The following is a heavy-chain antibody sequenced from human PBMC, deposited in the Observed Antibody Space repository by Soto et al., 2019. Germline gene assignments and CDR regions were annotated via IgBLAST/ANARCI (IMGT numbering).Heavy chain of an antibody. CDR3: ARTVLGPDLLADSFVDYYYYMDV. Sequence: PSETLSLTCTVSGGSISNFYWGWIRQPPGKGLEWIGYVYYTGSTSYNPSLKRRVTFSADSSRGQFSLRLNSVTVADTAVYYCARTVLGPDLLADSFVDYYYYMDVWGQGTTVTVSS. V-gene: IGHV4-59*08. CDR1: GGSISNFY. D-gene: IGHD3-9*01. CDR2: VYYTGST. J-gene: IGHJ6*03.